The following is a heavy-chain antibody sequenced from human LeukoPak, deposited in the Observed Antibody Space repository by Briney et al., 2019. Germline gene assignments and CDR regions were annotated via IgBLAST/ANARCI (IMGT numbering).Heavy chain of an antibody. V-gene: IGHV3-9*03. CDR3: AKEGRTTGAFDI. Sequence: GGSLRLSCAASGFTFDHYAMHWVRQAPGKGLEWVSGISWNSGSIGYADSVKGRFTISRDNAKNSLYLQMNSLRAEDMALYYCAKEGRTTGAFDIWGQGTMVTVSS. D-gene: IGHD3-10*01. CDR1: GFTFDHYA. CDR2: ISWNSGSI. J-gene: IGHJ3*02.